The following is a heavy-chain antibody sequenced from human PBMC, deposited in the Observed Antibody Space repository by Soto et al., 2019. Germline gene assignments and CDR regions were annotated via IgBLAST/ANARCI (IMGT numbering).Heavy chain of an antibody. Sequence: QVQLEQSAPEVKKPGASVKVSCKASGYTFTTYGISWVRQAPGQGLEWLGWINTHNGNTNYAQNLQGRVIMTADTSAXTAYMGLRSLRSDDTAIYYCTREGSAPYYYYGMDAWGQGTTVTVSS. V-gene: IGHV1-18*01. CDR1: GYTFTTYG. J-gene: IGHJ6*02. D-gene: IGHD3-10*01. CDR2: INTHNGNT. CDR3: TREGSAPYYYYGMDA.